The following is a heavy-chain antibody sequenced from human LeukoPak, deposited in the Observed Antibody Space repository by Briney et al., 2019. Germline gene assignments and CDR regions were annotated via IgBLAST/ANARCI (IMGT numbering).Heavy chain of an antibody. D-gene: IGHD1-26*01. CDR1: GDSFSSNSAT. V-gene: IGHV6-1*01. CDR3: ARGSGSYYAFDI. J-gene: IGHJ3*02. CDR2: TYYRSKWFS. Sequence: SQTLSLTCAISGDSFSSNSATWNWIRQSPSGGLEWLGRTYYRSKWFSDYAVSVKSRTTFNPDTSKNQLSLQLNSVTPEDTAVYYCARGSGSYYAFDIWGQGTMVTVSS.